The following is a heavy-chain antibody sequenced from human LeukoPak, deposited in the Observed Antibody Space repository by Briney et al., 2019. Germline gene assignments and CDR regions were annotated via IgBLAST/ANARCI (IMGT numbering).Heavy chain of an antibody. J-gene: IGHJ6*04. CDR2: ISSTGGTT. V-gene: IGHV3-23*01. Sequence: GGSLRLSCAASGFTFSDYGMSWVRQAPGKGLEWISSISSTGGTTYYADSVKGRFTISRDNSKNTLFLQVNSLRAEDTAAYYCARGYYYGLDVWGKGTTVTVSS. D-gene: IGHD2-15*01. CDR3: ARGYYYGLDV. CDR1: GFTFSDYG.